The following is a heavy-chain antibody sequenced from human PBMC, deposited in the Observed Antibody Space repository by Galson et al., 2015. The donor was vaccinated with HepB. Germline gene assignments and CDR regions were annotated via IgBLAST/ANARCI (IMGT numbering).Heavy chain of an antibody. CDR3: GFLRGYDLKPLDY. D-gene: IGHD5-12*01. CDR1: TFIFSTYS. CDR2: ISSSSTTI. V-gene: IGHV3-48*04. Sequence: SLRVSCVASTFIFSTYSMNGVRQAPGKGLEWGSYISSSSTTIYYADSVKGRFTISRDNAKNSLYLQRNSLRPEDTAVYYCGFLRGYDLKPLDYWGQGTLVTVSS. J-gene: IGHJ4*02.